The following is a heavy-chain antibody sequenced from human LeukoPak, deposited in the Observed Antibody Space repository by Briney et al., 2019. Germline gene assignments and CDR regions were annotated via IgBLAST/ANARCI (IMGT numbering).Heavy chain of an antibody. V-gene: IGHV3-23*01. J-gene: IGHJ5*02. D-gene: IGHD3-3*01. CDR1: GFSFNTYS. CDR3: AKEYDLWHEQGNWFET. Sequence: PGGSLRLSCTTSGFSFNTYSMSWVRQAPGKGLEWVSAINDDTPYYTDSVKGRFTVSRDNSRDTLYLHLNGLRAEDTAIYYCAKEYDLWHEQGNWFETWGQGVLVTVSS. CDR2: INDDTP.